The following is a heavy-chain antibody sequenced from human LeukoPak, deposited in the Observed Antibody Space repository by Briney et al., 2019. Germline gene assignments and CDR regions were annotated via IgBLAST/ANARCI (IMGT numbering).Heavy chain of an antibody. CDR1: GCTFSSYA. V-gene: IGHV3-30-3*01. J-gene: IGHJ2*01. CDR2: ISYDGSNK. CDR3: ASRDLRGVRTWYFDL. Sequence: GRSLRLSCAASGCTFSSYAMHWVRQAPGKGLEWVAVISYDGSNKYYADSVKGRFTISRDNSKNTLYLQMNSLRAEDTAVYYCASRDLRGVRTWYFDLWGRGTLVTVSS. D-gene: IGHD3-10*01.